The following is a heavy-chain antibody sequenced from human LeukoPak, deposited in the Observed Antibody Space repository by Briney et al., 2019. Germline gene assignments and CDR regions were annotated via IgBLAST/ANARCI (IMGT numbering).Heavy chain of an antibody. CDR1: GGSITTYY. V-gene: IGHV4-59*12. Sequence: SETLSLTCTVSGGSITTYYWSWIRQPPGKGLVWIGYIYYSGSTYYNPSLKSRVTISLDTSKNQFSLKLSSVTAADTAVYYCARGGYSGYNDAFDIWGQGTMVTVSS. CDR2: IYYSGST. D-gene: IGHD5-12*01. CDR3: ARGGYSGYNDAFDI. J-gene: IGHJ3*02.